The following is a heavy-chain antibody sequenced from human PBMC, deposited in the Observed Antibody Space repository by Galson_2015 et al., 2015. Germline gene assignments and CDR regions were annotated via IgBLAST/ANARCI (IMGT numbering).Heavy chain of an antibody. D-gene: IGHD3-22*01. CDR1: GGSISSSSYY. Sequence: ETLSLTCTVSGGSISSSSYYWGWIRQPPGKGLEWIGSIYYSGSTYYNPSLKSRVTISVDTSKNQFSLKLSSVTAADTAVYYCARLTYYYDSSGYYYLYYFDYWGQGTLVTVSS. CDR3: ARLTYYYDSSGYYYLYYFDY. V-gene: IGHV4-39*01. J-gene: IGHJ4*02. CDR2: IYYSGST.